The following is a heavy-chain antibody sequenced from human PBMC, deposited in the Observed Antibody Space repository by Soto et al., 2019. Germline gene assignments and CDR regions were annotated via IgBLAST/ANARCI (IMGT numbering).Heavy chain of an antibody. V-gene: IGHV3-11*01. D-gene: IGHD3-22*01. Sequence: ESGGGLVKPGGSLRLSCAASGFSFSDYYMSWIRQAPGKGLEWVSYISSSGSIIYYADSVKGRFTISRDNAKNSLYLQMNSLRVEDTAVYYCARDLGYYDSSGYFDYWGQGTLVTVSP. CDR1: GFSFSDYY. CDR3: ARDLGYYDSSGYFDY. CDR2: ISSSGSII. J-gene: IGHJ4*02.